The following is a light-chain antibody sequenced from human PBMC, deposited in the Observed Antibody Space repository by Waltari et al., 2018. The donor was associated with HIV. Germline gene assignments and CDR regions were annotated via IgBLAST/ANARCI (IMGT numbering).Light chain of an antibody. CDR3: QNYDDPSLP. CDR2: DAS. Sequence: DSQMTKSPSSRSASVGDRVTITCQASQGVSNYLKWYQQKPGKAPNLLIYDASLFYPGVPSRFSGIGSGTFFTLTITRLQPEDIAPYYCQNYDDPSLPFGGGTKVHI. J-gene: IGKJ4*01. CDR1: QGVSNY. V-gene: IGKV1-33*01.